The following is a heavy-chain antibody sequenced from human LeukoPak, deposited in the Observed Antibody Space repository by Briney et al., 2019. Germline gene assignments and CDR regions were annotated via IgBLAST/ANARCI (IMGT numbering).Heavy chain of an antibody. CDR3: ARAASRHSTKYYYGMDV. CDR1: GGSFSGYY. J-gene: IGHJ6*02. V-gene: IGHV4-34*01. CDR2: INHSGST. D-gene: IGHD1-1*01. Sequence: SETLSLTCAVYGGSFSGYYWSWIRQPPGKGLEWIGEINHSGSTNYNPSLKSRVTTSVDTSKNQFSLKLSSVTAADTAVYYCARAASRHSTKYYYGMDVWGQGTTVTVSS.